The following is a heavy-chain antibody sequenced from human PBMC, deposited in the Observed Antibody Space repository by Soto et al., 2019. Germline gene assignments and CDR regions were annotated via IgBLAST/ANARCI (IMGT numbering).Heavy chain of an antibody. CDR2: IIPIFGTA. J-gene: IGHJ5*02. CDR1: GGTFSSYA. CDR3: ASGGWTGRNVRTWFDP. D-gene: IGHD2-8*01. V-gene: IGHV1-69*01. Sequence: QVQLVQSGAKVKKPGSSVKVSCKASGGTFSSYAISWVRQAPGQGLEWMGGIIPIFGTANYAQKFQGRVTITADESTSTAYMELSSLRSEGTAVYYCASGGWTGRNVRTWFDPWGQGTLVTVSS.